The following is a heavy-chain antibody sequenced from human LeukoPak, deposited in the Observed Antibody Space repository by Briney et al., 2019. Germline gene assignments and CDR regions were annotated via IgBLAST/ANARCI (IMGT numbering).Heavy chain of an antibody. CDR3: TRTEGVVVAATLYYYYYMDV. Sequence: GGSLRLSCAASGFTFSGSAMHWVRQASGKGLEWVGRIRNKANSYATAYAASVKGRFTISRDDSKNTAYLQMNSLKTEDTAVYYCTRTEGVVVAATLYYYYYMDVWGKGTTVTISS. CDR2: IRNKANSYAT. CDR1: GFTFSGSA. D-gene: IGHD2-15*01. J-gene: IGHJ6*03. V-gene: IGHV3-73*01.